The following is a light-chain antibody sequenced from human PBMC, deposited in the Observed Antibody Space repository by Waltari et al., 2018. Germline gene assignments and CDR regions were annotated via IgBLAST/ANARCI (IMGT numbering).Light chain of an antibody. CDR1: KLGDKY. V-gene: IGLV3-1*01. J-gene: IGLJ1*01. CDR2: QER. CDR3: QAWDSSIYV. Sequence: SYELTQPPSVSVSPGQTASITYSGDKLGDKYACWYQQKPGQSPVLVIYQERKRPSGIPERFSGSSSGNTATLTISGTQAMDEADYYCQAWDSSIYVFGTGTKVTVL.